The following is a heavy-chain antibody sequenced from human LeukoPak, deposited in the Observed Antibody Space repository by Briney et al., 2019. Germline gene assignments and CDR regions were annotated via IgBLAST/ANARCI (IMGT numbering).Heavy chain of an antibody. Sequence: GASVKVSCKASGYTFTSYDFNWVRQATGQRPEWMGWMSPNSGDTGYAQKFQDRVTMTRNTSISTAYMELSSLRSDDTAVYYCAREGYSSGWFRNWGQGTLVTVSS. V-gene: IGHV1-8*01. J-gene: IGHJ4*02. CDR1: GYTFTSYD. CDR2: MSPNSGDT. CDR3: AREGYSSGWFRN. D-gene: IGHD6-19*01.